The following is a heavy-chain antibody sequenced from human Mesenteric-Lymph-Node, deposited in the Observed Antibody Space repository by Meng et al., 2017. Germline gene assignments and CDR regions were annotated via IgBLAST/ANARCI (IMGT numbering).Heavy chain of an antibody. Sequence: SETLSLTCSVSGDCISTSTSYYWGWVRQPPGKGLEWIGSIYYSGSSYYTPSLKSRVTISVDTSDNQFSLQLSSVTAADTAVYYCARELGDLGDYYGSGSEFDYWGQGTLVTVSS. CDR1: GDCISTSTSYY. CDR3: ARELGDLGDYYGSGSEFDY. D-gene: IGHD3-10*01. J-gene: IGHJ4*02. V-gene: IGHV4-39*07. CDR2: IYYSGSS.